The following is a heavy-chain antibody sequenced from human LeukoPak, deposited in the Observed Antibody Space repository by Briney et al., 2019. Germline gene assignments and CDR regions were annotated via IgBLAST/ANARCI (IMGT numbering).Heavy chain of an antibody. CDR3: ARVGTTVTSYDY. CDR1: GYTFTGYY. J-gene: IGHJ4*02. D-gene: IGHD4-17*01. Sequence: ASVKVSCKASGYTFTGYYMRWVRQAPGQGLEWMGWINPNSGGTNYAQKFQGRVTMTRDTSISTAYMELSRLRSDDTAVYYCARVGTTVTSYDYWGQGTLVTVSS. CDR2: INPNSGGT. V-gene: IGHV1-2*02.